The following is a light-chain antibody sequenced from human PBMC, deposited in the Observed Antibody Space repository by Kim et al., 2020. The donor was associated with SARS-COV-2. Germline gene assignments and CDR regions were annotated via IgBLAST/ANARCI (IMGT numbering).Light chain of an antibody. J-gene: IGLJ1*01. CDR3: QSADGSGTYV. CDR1: TLPEKQ. CDR2: KDN. V-gene: IGLV3-25*03. Sequence: VCPGQTARITCSGDTLPEKQTYWYQKKSGQAPLLLIYKDNERPSGIPGRFSGSSSGTTVTLTISGVQAEDDADYYCQSADGSGTYVFGTGTKVTVL.